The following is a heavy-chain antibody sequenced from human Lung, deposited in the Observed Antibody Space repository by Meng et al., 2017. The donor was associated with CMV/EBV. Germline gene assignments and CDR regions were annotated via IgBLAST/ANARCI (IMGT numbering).Heavy chain of an antibody. CDR2: IHPNSGGT. Sequence: SVXVSXXASGYTFTGYYIHWVRQAPGQGLEWMGWIHPNSGGTNYAEKFRGRVTMTRDTSITTAYMGLSRLTSDDTAVYYCARAQRGVTTSNFDYWGQGPLVTVSS. D-gene: IGHD2-21*02. J-gene: IGHJ4*02. CDR3: ARAQRGVTTSNFDY. V-gene: IGHV1-2*02. CDR1: GYTFTGYY.